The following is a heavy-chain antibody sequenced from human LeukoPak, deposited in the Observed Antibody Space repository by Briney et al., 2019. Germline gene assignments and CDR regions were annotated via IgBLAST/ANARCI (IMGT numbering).Heavy chain of an antibody. Sequence: SGTLSLTCTVSGGSISSYYWSWIRQPPGKGLEWIGNIYYSGSTNYNPSLKSRVTISVDTSKNQFSLKLSSVTAADTAVYYCARHMVTWGVDYWGQGTLVTVSS. CDR3: ARHMVTWGVDY. D-gene: IGHD2-21*02. CDR1: GGSISSYY. CDR2: IYYSGST. V-gene: IGHV4-59*08. J-gene: IGHJ4*02.